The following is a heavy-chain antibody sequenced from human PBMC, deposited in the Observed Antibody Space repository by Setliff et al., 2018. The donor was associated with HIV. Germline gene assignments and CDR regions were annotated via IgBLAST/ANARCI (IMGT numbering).Heavy chain of an antibody. CDR3: IIAYSSGWLAPMGFDS. Sequence: PSETLSLTCTVSGGSISSSGYYWGWIRQPPGKGLEWIGNMYYSGSTYYNPSLKSRATISVDTSKNQFSLKLSSVTAADTAVYYCIIAYSSGWLAPMGFDSWGQGTLVTVSS. J-gene: IGHJ4*02. V-gene: IGHV4-39*01. D-gene: IGHD6-19*01. CDR1: GGSISSSGYY. CDR2: MYYSGST.